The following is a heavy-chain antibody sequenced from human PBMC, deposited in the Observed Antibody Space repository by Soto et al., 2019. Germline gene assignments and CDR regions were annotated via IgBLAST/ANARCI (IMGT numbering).Heavy chain of an antibody. V-gene: IGHV4-34*01. Sequence: QVQLQQWGAGLLKPSETLSLTCAVYGGSFSGYYWSWIRQPPGKGLEWIGEINHSGSTNYNPSLKSRVTRSVDTSKNQFSLKLSSVTAADTAVYYCARGWGRGYPPDYWGQGTLVTVSS. J-gene: IGHJ4*02. CDR3: ARGWGRGYPPDY. CDR2: INHSGST. CDR1: GGSFSGYY. D-gene: IGHD6-25*01.